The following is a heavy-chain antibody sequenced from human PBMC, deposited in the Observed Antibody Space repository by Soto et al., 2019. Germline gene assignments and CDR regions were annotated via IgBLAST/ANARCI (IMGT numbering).Heavy chain of an antibody. CDR2: ITSSSSYI. CDR1: GFTFSLYS. J-gene: IGHJ4*02. Sequence: AGGSLRLSCAASGFTFSLYSMIWVRQAPGKGLEWVASITSSSSYIYYEDSLKGRFTISRDNAKNSLFLQLDSLRAEDIAVYFCVRARSTDSRPDYWGQGTLVTVSS. D-gene: IGHD3-22*01. V-gene: IGHV3-21*01. CDR3: VRARSTDSRPDY.